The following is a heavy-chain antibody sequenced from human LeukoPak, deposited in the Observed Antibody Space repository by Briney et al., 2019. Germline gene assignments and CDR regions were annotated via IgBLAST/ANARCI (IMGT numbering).Heavy chain of an antibody. CDR3: ARDAGTYSSGWSAGFDY. D-gene: IGHD6-19*01. CDR2: ISYDGSNK. J-gene: IGHJ4*02. CDR1: GFTFSSYA. Sequence: PGGSLRLSCAASGFTFSSYAMHWVHQAPGKGLEWVAVISYDGSNKYYADSVKGRFTISRDNSKNTLYLQMNSLRAEDTAVYYCARDAGTYSSGWSAGFDYWGQGTLVTVSS. V-gene: IGHV3-30-3*01.